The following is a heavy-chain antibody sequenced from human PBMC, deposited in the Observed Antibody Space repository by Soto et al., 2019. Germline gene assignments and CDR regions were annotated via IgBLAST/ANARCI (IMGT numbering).Heavy chain of an antibody. CDR3: ARGGGYYYDSSGLLPLYYYYGMDV. J-gene: IGHJ6*02. CDR2: IKQDGSEK. CDR1: GFTFSSYW. D-gene: IGHD3-22*01. V-gene: IGHV3-7*05. Sequence: PGGSLRLSCAASGFTFSSYWMSWVRQAPGKGLEWVANIKQDGSEKYYVDSVKGRFTISRDNAKNSLYLQMNSLRAEDTAVYYCARGGGYYYDSSGLLPLYYYYGMDVWGQGTTVTVSS.